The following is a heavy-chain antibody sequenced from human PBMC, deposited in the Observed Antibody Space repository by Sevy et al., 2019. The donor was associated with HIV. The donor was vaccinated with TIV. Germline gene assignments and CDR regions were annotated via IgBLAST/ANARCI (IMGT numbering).Heavy chain of an antibody. J-gene: IGHJ4*02. V-gene: IGHV3-30*18. Sequence: GGSLRLSCAASGFTFSSYGMHWVRQAPGKGLEWVAVISYDGSNKYYADSVKGRFTISRDNSKNTLYLQMNSLRAEDTAVYYCAKDCGQWLVYYFDYWGQGTLVTVSS. CDR2: ISYDGSNK. D-gene: IGHD6-19*01. CDR3: AKDCGQWLVYYFDY. CDR1: GFTFSSYG.